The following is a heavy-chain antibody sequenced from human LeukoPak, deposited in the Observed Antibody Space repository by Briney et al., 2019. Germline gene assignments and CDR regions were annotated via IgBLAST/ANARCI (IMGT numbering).Heavy chain of an antibody. V-gene: IGHV1-2*06. CDR2: INPNSGGT. CDR1: GYTFTGYY. CDR3: ATDNGDGALDY. J-gene: IGHJ4*02. Sequence: ASVKVSCKASGYTFTGYYMHWVRQAPGQGLEWMGRINPNSGGTNYAQKFQGRVTMTEDTSTDTAYMELSSLRSEDTAVYYCATDNGDGALDYWGQGTLVTVSS. D-gene: IGHD5-24*01.